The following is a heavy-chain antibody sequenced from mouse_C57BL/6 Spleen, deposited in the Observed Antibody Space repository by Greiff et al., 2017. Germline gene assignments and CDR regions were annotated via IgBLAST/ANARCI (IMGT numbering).Heavy chain of an antibody. V-gene: IGHV5-17*01. CDR2: ISSGSSTI. Sequence: DVKLVESGGGLVKPGGSLKLSCAASGFTFSDYGMHWVRQAPEKGLEWVAYISSGSSTIYYADTVKGRFTISRDNAKNTLYLQMTSLRSEDTAMYYGARQRITTVVARYYAMDYWGQGTSVTVSS. J-gene: IGHJ4*01. CDR3: ARQRITTVVARYYAMDY. CDR1: GFTFSDYG. D-gene: IGHD1-1*01.